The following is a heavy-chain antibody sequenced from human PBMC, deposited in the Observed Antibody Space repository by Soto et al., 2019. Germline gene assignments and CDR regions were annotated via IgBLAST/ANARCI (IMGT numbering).Heavy chain of an antibody. CDR3: ARDFTVGATYSGPYYYAMDV. CDR2: ISYDGSKE. V-gene: IGHV3-33*05. J-gene: IGHJ6*02. CDR1: GFTFSSYG. Sequence: QVQLVDSGGGVVQPGRSLRLSCAASGFTFSSYGMHWVRRAPGKGLEWVALISYDGSKEYYADSVRDQFTISRDNSKNTLYLQMNFLRVEDTAVYYCARDFTVGATYSGPYYYAMDVWGQGTTVIVSS. D-gene: IGHD1-26*01.